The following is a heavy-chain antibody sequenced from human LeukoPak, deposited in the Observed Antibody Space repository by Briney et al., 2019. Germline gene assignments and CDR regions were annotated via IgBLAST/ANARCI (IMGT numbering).Heavy chain of an antibody. Sequence: PSETLSLTCTVSGYSISSGYYWGWIRQPPGKGLEWIGSIYHSGSTYYNPSLKSRVTISVDTSKNQFSLKLSSVTAADTAVYYCAKSGWYPDAFDIWGQGTMVTVSS. CDR2: IYHSGST. J-gene: IGHJ3*02. D-gene: IGHD6-19*01. V-gene: IGHV4-38-2*02. CDR3: AKSGWYPDAFDI. CDR1: GYSISSGYY.